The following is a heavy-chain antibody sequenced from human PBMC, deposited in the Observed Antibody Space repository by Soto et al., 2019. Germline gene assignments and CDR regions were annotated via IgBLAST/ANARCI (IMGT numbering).Heavy chain of an antibody. CDR3: ARLNYYDSTGYLDY. CDR1: GGSISSYY. J-gene: IGHJ4*02. D-gene: IGHD3-22*01. CDR2: IYYSGST. V-gene: IGHV4-59*01. Sequence: SETLSLTCTVSGGSISSYYWSWIRQPPGKGLKWTGYIYYSGSTNYNPSLKSRVTISVDTSKNQFSLKLSSVTAADTAVYYCARLNYYDSTGYLDYWGQGTLVTVSS.